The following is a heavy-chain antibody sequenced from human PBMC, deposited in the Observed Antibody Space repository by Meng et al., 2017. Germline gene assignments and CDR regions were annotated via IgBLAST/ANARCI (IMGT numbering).Heavy chain of an antibody. CDR3: ARGDYYDSSGYYSFWYFQH. CDR1: GNTFTGYI. V-gene: IGHV1-2*06. J-gene: IGHJ1*01. D-gene: IGHD3-22*01. Sequence: QVQWEKGGAVVKTPGAFGKVPCKAFGNTFTGYIMHWLEQAPGQGLEWMGRINPNSGGTNYAQKFQGRVTMTRDTSISTAYMELSRLRSDDTAVYYCARGDYYDSSGYYSFWYFQHWGQGTLVTVSS. CDR2: INPNSGGT.